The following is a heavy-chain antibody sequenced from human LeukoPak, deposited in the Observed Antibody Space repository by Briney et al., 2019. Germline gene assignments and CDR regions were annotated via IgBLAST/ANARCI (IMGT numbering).Heavy chain of an antibody. Sequence: GASVKVSCKASGYTFTGYYMHWVRQAPGQGLEWMGWINTNTGNPTYAQGFTGRFVFSLDTSVSTAYLQISSLKAEDTAVYYCARAHYDILTGCCDYWGQGTLVTVSS. CDR1: GYTFTGYY. CDR3: ARAHYDILTGCCDY. CDR2: INTNTGNP. D-gene: IGHD3-9*01. J-gene: IGHJ4*02. V-gene: IGHV7-4-1*02.